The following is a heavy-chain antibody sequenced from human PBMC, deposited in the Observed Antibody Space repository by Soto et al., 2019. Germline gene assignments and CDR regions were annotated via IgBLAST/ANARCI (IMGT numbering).Heavy chain of an antibody. CDR3: ARALVVVPAAIPIRYYYYGMDV. V-gene: IGHV1-69*06. D-gene: IGHD2-2*01. J-gene: IGHJ6*02. Sequence: QVQLVQSGAEVKKPGSSVKVSCKASGGTFSSYAISWVRQAPGQGLEWMGGIIPIFGTANYAQKFQGRVTITADKSTSTADMELSSLRSEDTAVYYCARALVVVPAAIPIRYYYYGMDVWGQGTTVTVSS. CDR1: GGTFSSYA. CDR2: IIPIFGTA.